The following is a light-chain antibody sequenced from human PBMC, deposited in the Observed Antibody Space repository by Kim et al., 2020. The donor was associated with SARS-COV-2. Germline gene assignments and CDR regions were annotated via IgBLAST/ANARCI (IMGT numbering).Light chain of an antibody. CDR2: DTN. CDR3: LISQRDTRV. Sequence: SAHYPYWFQQKPGQAPRTLIYDTNNRQSGTPARFSGSLVGGRAALTLSGAQPEDEADYYCLISQRDTRVFCGGTQLTVL. CDR1: SAHY. V-gene: IGLV7-46*01. J-gene: IGLJ2*01.